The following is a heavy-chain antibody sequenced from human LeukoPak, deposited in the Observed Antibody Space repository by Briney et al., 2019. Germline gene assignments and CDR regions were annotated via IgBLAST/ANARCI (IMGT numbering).Heavy chain of an antibody. J-gene: IGHJ6*03. Sequence: ASVKVSCKASGYTFTGYYMHWVRQATGQGLEWMGWMNPNSGNTGYAQKFQGRVTMTRNTSISTAYMELSSLRSEDTAVYYCARAYYYGSGSYLPRWYYYYYMDVWGKGTTVTISS. CDR3: ARAYYYGSGSYLPRWYYYYYMDV. CDR1: GYTFTGYY. D-gene: IGHD3-10*01. V-gene: IGHV1-8*02. CDR2: MNPNSGNT.